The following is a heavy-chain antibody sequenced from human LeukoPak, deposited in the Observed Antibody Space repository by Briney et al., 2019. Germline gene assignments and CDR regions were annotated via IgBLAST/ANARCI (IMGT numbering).Heavy chain of an antibody. D-gene: IGHD2-2*02. V-gene: IGHV3-23*01. Sequence: GGSLRLSCAASGFTFSSYAMTWVRQAPGKGLEWVSSISGSGGSTYYADSVKGRFTISRDNSKNTLDLHVNSLRAEDTAVYYCAKKVSRVPAISTIDYWGQGTLVTVSS. CDR3: AKKVSRVPAISTIDY. J-gene: IGHJ4*02. CDR1: GFTFSSYA. CDR2: ISGSGGST.